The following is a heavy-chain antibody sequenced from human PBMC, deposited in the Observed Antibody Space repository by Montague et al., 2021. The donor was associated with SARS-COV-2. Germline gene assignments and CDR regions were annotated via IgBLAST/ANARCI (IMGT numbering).Heavy chain of an antibody. CDR1: GGSITRNYY. CDR3: ARPLVRGVPKAFDI. CDR2: IYYSGTT. J-gene: IGHJ3*02. D-gene: IGHD3-10*01. V-gene: IGHV4-39*01. Sequence: SEILSLTCTVSGGSITRNYYWGWIRQPPGKGLEWVGNIYYSGTTFINPXXESRVTISVDASKNQFSLNLTSVTAADTAVYYCARPLVRGVPKAFDIWGQGALVIVSS.